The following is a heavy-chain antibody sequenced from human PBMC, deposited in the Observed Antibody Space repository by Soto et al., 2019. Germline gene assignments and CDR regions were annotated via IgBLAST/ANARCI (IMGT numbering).Heavy chain of an antibody. V-gene: IGHV1-58*01. CDR1: GFTFTSSA. Sequence: ASVKVSCKASGFTFTSSAVQWVRQARGQRLEWIGWIVVGSGNTNYAQKFQERVTITRDMSTSTAYMELSSLRSEDTAVYYWAADSQGGSGSYYNEVAFDIWGQGTMVTVSS. CDR3: AADSQGGSGSYYNEVAFDI. CDR2: IVVGSGNT. D-gene: IGHD3-10*01. J-gene: IGHJ3*02.